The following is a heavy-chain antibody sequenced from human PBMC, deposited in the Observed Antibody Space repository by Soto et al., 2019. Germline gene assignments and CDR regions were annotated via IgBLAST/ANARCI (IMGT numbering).Heavy chain of an antibody. Sequence: QVQLVQSGAEVKKPGSSVKVSCKASGGTFSSYAISWVRQAPGQGLEWMGGIIPIFGTANYAQKFQGRVTMTADESTSTACMELSSVRSDDTAVYYCARGNSNKLLLGDYCGMDVWGHGTTVTVSS. J-gene: IGHJ6*02. V-gene: IGHV1-69*01. D-gene: IGHD3-22*01. CDR3: ARGNSNKLLLGDYCGMDV. CDR1: GGTFSSYA. CDR2: IIPIFGTA.